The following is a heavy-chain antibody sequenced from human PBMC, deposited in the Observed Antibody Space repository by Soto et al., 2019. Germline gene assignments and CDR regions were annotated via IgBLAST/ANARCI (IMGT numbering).Heavy chain of an antibody. J-gene: IGHJ6*02. CDR3: AREEINGPIYYGMDV. Sequence: QVQLVQSGAEVKKPGSSVKVSCKASGVTFSSYTISWVRQAPGPGLEWMGRIIPILGIANYAQKFQGRVTITADKSTSTAYMELSSLRSEDTAVYYCAREEINGPIYYGMDVWGQGTTVTVSS. D-gene: IGHD4-17*01. V-gene: IGHV1-69*08. CDR1: GVTFSSYT. CDR2: IIPILGIA.